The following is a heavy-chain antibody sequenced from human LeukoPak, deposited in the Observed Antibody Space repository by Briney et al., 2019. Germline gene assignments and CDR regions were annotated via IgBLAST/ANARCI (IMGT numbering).Heavy chain of an antibody. J-gene: IGHJ6*04. CDR1: GSTFRIYE. CDR2: ISSSGSTI. CDR3: AELGITMIGGV. D-gene: IGHD3-10*02. V-gene: IGHV3-48*03. Sequence: GGSLRLSCAASGSTFRIYELHWARQAQGKGLEWVSYISSSGSTIYYADSVKGRFTISRDNAKNSLYLQMNSLRAEDTAVYYCAELGITMIGGVWGKGTTVTISS.